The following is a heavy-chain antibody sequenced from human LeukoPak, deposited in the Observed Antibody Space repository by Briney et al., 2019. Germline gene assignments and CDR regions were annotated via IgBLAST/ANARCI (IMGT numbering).Heavy chain of an antibody. V-gene: IGHV4-39*01. CDR3: ASDYGDYGAWFDP. J-gene: IGHJ5*02. CDR2: IYYSGST. Sequence: SETLSLTCTVSGGSISSSSYYWGWIRQPPGKGLEWIGSIYYSGSTYYNPSLKSRVTISVDTSKNQFSLKLSSVTAADTAVYYCASDYGDYGAWFDPWGQGTLVAVSS. CDR1: GGSISSSSYY. D-gene: IGHD4-17*01.